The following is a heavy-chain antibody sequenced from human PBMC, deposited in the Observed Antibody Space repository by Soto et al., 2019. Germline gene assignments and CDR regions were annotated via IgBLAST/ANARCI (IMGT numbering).Heavy chain of an antibody. J-gene: IGHJ6*02. CDR1: GFSLSNARMG. V-gene: IGHV2-26*01. D-gene: IGHD2-15*01. CDR2: IFSNAEK. Sequence: QVTLKESGPVLVKPTETLTLTCTVSGFSLSNARMGVSWIRQPPGKALEWLAHIFSNAEKSYSTSLKSRLTISKDTSKSQVVLTMTNMDPVDTATYYCARIRRLGSSFGMDVWGQGTTVTVSS. CDR3: ARIRRLGSSFGMDV.